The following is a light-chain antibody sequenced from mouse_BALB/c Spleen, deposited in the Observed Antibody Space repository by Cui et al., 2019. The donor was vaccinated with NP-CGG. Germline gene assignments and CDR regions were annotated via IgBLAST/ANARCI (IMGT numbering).Light chain of an antibody. Sequence: QAVEALESARTTSHGDTATFTCRSSTRAVTSSNYANWVQEKPDHLFTGLIGGTNNRAHCVPARFSGSLIGDKAALTITGAQTEDEAIYFCALWYSNHWVFGGGPKLTVL. CDR3: ALWYSNHWV. V-gene: IGLV1*01. J-gene: IGLJ1*01. CDR1: TRAVTSSNY. CDR2: GTN.